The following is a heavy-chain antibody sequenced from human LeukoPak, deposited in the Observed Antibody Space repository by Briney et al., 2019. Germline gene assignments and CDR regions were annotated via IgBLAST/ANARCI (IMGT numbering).Heavy chain of an antibody. CDR1: GYSISSGYY. Sequence: PSETLSLTCTVSGYSISSGYYWGWIRQPPGKGLEWIGYIYTRGKTNSNPSLKGRVTISGDTSKNQFSLKLSSVTAADTAVYYCARHLHSDGSGSYLNWLDPWGQGILVTVSS. D-gene: IGHD3-10*01. J-gene: IGHJ5*02. CDR2: IYTRGKT. V-gene: IGHV4-38-2*02. CDR3: ARHLHSDGSGSYLNWLDP.